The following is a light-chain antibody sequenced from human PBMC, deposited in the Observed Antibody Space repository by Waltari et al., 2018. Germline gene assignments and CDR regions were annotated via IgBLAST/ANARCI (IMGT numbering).Light chain of an antibody. Sequence: DIQMTQSPSSLSASAGDRVTITCRASQGISTYLNWYQQKPGKAPKRLIYAASSLESGVPSRFSGSGSGTDFTLTISSLQPEEFAAYYCLQYNSNPWTFGQGTKVEIK. CDR1: QGISTY. V-gene: IGKV1-17*01. CDR2: AAS. J-gene: IGKJ1*01. CDR3: LQYNSNPWT.